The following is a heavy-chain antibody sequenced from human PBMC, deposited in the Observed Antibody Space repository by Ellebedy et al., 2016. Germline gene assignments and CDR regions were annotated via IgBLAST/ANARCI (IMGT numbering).Heavy chain of an antibody. CDR1: GFTFSSYV. D-gene: IGHD6-6*01. CDR2: ISGSGGST. CDR3: AKEWYSSSSAGYFDC. J-gene: IGHJ4*02. Sequence: GESLKISXAASGFTFSSYVMSWVRQAPGKGLEWVSAISGSGGSTYYADPVKGRFTVSRDNSKNTLFLQMNSLRAEDTAVYYCAKEWYSSSSAGYFDCWGQGTLVTVSS. V-gene: IGHV3-23*01.